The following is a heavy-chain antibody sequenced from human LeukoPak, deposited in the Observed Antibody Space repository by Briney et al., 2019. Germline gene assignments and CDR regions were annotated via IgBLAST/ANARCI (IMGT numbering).Heavy chain of an antibody. CDR2: LSNSGGSGGTT. V-gene: IGHV3-23*01. D-gene: IGHD3-22*01. J-gene: IGHJ4*02. CDR3: AKAMSTDHYDSKGFYRVDFDS. CDR1: GFTFSTYA. Sequence: GGSLRLSCAASGFTFSTYAMSWVRQAPGKGLEWVSALSNSGGSGGTTYFADAVKGRFSISRDNSKSTLYLQLSSLTAEDTAVYYCAKAMSTDHYDSKGFYRVDFDSWGQGTLVTVSS.